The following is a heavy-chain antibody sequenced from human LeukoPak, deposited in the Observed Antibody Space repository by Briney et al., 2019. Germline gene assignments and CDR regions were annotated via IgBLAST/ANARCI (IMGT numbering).Heavy chain of an antibody. J-gene: IGHJ4*02. CDR2: ISGSGGST. D-gene: IGHD5-18*01. CDR1: GFTFSSYA. Sequence: GGSLRLSCAASGFTFSSYAMSWVRQAPGKGLEWVSAISGSGGSTYYADSVKGRFTISRDNSKNSLYLQMNSLRTEDTAFYYCAKDEGHSYGPYFDYWGQGTLVTVSS. V-gene: IGHV3-23*01. CDR3: AKDEGHSYGPYFDY.